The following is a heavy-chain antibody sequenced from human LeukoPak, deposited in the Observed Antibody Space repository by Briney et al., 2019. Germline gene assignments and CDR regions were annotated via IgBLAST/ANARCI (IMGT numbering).Heavy chain of an antibody. CDR2: VSGSGGST. CDR3: AKDLGEESSIAPH. Sequence: GGSLRLSCAASGFTFSSYAMSWVRQAPGKGLEWVSAVSGSGGSTYYADSVKGRFTISRDNSKNMLYLQMNSLRAEDTAVYYCAKDLGEESSIAPHWGQGTLVTVSS. V-gene: IGHV3-23*01. J-gene: IGHJ4*02. CDR1: GFTFSSYA. D-gene: IGHD6-6*01.